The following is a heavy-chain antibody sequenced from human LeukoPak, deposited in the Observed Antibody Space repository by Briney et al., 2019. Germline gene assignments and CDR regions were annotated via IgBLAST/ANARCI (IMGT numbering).Heavy chain of an antibody. CDR3: AAPSGAHYDYVWGSYNLPFDY. D-gene: IGHD3-16*01. Sequence: ASVKVSCKASGYTFTGYYMHWVRQAPGQGLEWMGWINPNSGGTNYAQKFQGRVTMTRDTSISTAYMELSRLRSDDTAVYYCAAPSGAHYDYVWGSYNLPFDYWGQGTLVTVSS. CDR2: INPNSGGT. CDR1: GYTFTGYY. J-gene: IGHJ4*02. V-gene: IGHV1-2*02.